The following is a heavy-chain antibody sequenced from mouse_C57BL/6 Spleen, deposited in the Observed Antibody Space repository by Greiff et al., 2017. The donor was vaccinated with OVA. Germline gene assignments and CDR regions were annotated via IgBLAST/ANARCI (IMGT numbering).Heavy chain of an antibody. V-gene: IGHV1-52*01. CDR3: ARREKSDDYDGGYFDV. D-gene: IGHD2-4*01. CDR1: GYTFTSYW. Sequence: QVHVKQPGAELVRPGSSVKLSCKASGYTFTSYWMHWVRQRPIQGLEWVGNIDPSDSYTHYNQKFKDQVTLSVDKSYSTDNMQLRSLTSEDSAVYYCARREKSDDYDGGYFDVWGTGTTVTVSS. J-gene: IGHJ1*03. CDR2: IDPSDSYT.